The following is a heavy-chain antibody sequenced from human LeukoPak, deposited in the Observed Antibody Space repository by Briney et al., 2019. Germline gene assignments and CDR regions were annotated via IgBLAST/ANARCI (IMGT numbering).Heavy chain of an antibody. CDR2: ISAYNGNT. J-gene: IGHJ4*02. CDR1: GYTFTSYG. CDR3: ARDLLKSGYGPYDY. D-gene: IGHD5-12*01. Sequence: ASVTVSFKSSGYTFTSYGISWVRQAPGQGLEWMGWISAYNGNTNYAQKLQGRVTMTTDTSTSTAYMELRSLRSDDTAVYYCARDLLKSGYGPYDYWGQGTLVTVSS. V-gene: IGHV1-18*01.